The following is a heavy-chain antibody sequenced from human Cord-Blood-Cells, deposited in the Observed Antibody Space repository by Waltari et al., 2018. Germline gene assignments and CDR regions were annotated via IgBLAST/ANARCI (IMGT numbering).Heavy chain of an antibody. D-gene: IGHD2-2*01. V-gene: IGHV4-61*09. CDR3: ARGSSVVVPAAHFDP. Sequence: QVQLQESGPGLVKPSQTLSRTCTVAGGSISSGRYYWSWIRQPAEKGLEWLWYICTSRGTKHNSCLQRRGTMSVDTSKNQLSLKLRSVAAADTAVYYCARGSSVVVPAAHFDPWGQGTLVTVSS. CDR2: ICTSRGT. J-gene: IGHJ5*02. CDR1: GGSISSGRYY.